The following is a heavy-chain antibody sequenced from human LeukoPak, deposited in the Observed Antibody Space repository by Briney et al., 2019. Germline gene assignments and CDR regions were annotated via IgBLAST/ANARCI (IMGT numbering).Heavy chain of an antibody. V-gene: IGHV3-66*01. J-gene: IGHJ4*02. D-gene: IGHD3-22*01. CDR3: ARGQIDLLRNYFDS. CDR1: EFIVSHKY. Sequence: GGSLRLSCAASEFIVSHKYMAWVRQAPGKGLEWLSIIYTAGNTVSAESVKGRFIISRDNSRNTVHLQMNSLRDDDTAVYYCARGQIDLLRNYFDSWGPGTLVAVSS. CDR2: IYTAGNT.